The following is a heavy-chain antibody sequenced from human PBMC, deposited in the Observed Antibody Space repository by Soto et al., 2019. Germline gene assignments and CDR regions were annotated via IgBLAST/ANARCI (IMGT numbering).Heavy chain of an antibody. CDR1: GDSINSDKYY. V-gene: IGHV4-39*01. D-gene: IGHD3-9*01. CDR3: ARLEGLATISYYFDF. CDR2: IYFRGNT. Sequence: QLQLQESGPGLVKPSETLSLTCSVSGDSINSDKYYWGWIRQPPGKGLEWIGSIYFRGNTYYNPSLQTRVTISLDKSMSQFSMKLNSVTAADSAVSFCARLEGLATISYYFDFWGQGALVTVSS. J-gene: IGHJ4*02.